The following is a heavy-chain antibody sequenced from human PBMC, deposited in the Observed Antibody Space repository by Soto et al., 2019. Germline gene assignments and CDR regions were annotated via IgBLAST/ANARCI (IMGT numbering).Heavy chain of an antibody. CDR3: ATDPAAAGTFDY. CDR1: SGSVNSSNW. CDR2: IYHGGIA. J-gene: IGHJ4*01. V-gene: IGHV4-4*02. Sequence: QVQLRESVPGLVKPSWTLFLTCAVSSGSVNSSNWWSWVCQPPGNGLEWIGEIYHGGIANYTPSLRRRATMSVDNYKNQVFLQLSSETAADTAVYDCATDPAAAGTFDYWGHGTRVHVSS. D-gene: IGHD6-13*01.